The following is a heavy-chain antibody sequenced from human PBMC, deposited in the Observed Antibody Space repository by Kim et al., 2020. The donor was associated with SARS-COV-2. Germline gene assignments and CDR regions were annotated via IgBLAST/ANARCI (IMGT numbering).Heavy chain of an antibody. J-gene: IGHJ3*02. CDR3: AKTYDSSGYFSDAFDI. D-gene: IGHD3-22*01. CDR2: ISGSGGST. CDR1: GFTFSSYA. Sequence: GGSLRLSCAASGFTFSSYAMSWVRQAPGKGLEWVSAISGSGGSTYYADSVKGRFTISRDNSKNTLYLQMNSLRAEDTAVYYCAKTYDSSGYFSDAFDIWGPGTMVTVSS. V-gene: IGHV3-23*01.